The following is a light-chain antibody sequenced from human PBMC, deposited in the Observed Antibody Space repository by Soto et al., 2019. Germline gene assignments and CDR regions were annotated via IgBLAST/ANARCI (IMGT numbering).Light chain of an antibody. V-gene: IGKV1-5*01. Sequence: DIQMTQSPSTLSASVGDRVTITCRASQSISSWLAWYQQKPGKAPKLLIYDASSLESGVPSRFSGSGSGTEFTLTISSLQPDDFATYYCQQYNSYPITFGQGTPLEIK. CDR2: DAS. CDR3: QQYNSYPIT. CDR1: QSISSW. J-gene: IGKJ5*01.